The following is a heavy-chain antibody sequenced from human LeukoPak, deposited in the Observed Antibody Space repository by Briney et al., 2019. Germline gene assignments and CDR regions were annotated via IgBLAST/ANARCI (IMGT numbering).Heavy chain of an antibody. CDR2: ISTNGDTV. CDR1: GFTFSSYS. V-gene: IGHV3-48*01. CDR3: AKDLIVGATPPVLAG. J-gene: IGHJ4*02. D-gene: IGHD1-26*01. Sequence: SGGSLRLSCAASGFTFSSYSMNWVRQAPGKGLEYISHISTNGDTVSYADSVRGRFTISRDNSKNTLYLQMNSLRAEDTAVYYCAKDLIVGATPPVLAGWGQGTLVTVSS.